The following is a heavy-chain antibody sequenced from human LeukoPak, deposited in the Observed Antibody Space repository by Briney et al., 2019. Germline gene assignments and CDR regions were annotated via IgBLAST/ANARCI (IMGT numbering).Heavy chain of an antibody. V-gene: IGHV4-59*01. CDR1: GGSISSYY. CDR3: ARDLYGGTGTYCDY. J-gene: IGHJ4*02. D-gene: IGHD3-10*01. Sequence: PSETLSLTCTVSGGSISSYYWSWIRQPPGKGLEWIGYIYYSGSTNYNPSLRSRVTISVDTSKNQFSLKLSSVTAADTAVYFCARDLYGGTGTYCDYWGQGTLVTVSS. CDR2: IYYSGST.